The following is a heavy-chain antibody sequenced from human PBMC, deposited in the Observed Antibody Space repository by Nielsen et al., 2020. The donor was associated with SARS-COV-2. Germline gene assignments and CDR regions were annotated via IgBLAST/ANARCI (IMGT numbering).Heavy chain of an antibody. CDR2: ISYDGSNK. V-gene: IGHV3-30*18. D-gene: IGHD2-15*01. Sequence: GGSLRLSCAASGFTFSTYGMHWVRQAPGKGLEWVAAISYDGSNKYYVDSVKGRFTISRDNSKNTLYLQMSSLREEDTAMYYCAKDWTAIVVVPSGGVDYWGQGTLVTVSS. CDR3: AKDWTAIVVVPSGGVDY. CDR1: GFTFSTYG. J-gene: IGHJ4*02.